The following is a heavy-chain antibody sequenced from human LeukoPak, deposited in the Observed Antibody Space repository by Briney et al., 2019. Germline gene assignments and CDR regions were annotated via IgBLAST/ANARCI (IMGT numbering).Heavy chain of an antibody. J-gene: IGHJ5*02. CDR2: MNPNNGRT. CDR1: GYTFITYD. CDR3: ARGHAKAYGDLQIDWFDP. Sequence: GASVKVSCKASGYTFITYDINWVRQGTGQGLEWMGWMNPNNGRTGYAQKFQGRVSMTRDTSTSTAYMELSSLKSEDTAVYYCARGHAKAYGDLQIDWFDPWGQRTLVTVSS. V-gene: IGHV1-8*01. D-gene: IGHD4-17*01.